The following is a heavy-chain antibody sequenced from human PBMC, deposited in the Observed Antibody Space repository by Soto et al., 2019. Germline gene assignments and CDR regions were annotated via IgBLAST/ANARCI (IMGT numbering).Heavy chain of an antibody. CDR2: IYYSGTT. CDR1: GGSIIIVDYY. J-gene: IGHJ3*02. V-gene: IGHV4-31*03. Sequence: PSETLSLTCTVSGGSIIIVDYYFICIRQHPWNGLEWIGYIYYSGTTFYTPSLKSRLTTSVDTSQNQFSLMLSSVTAADTAVYYCARAAIYCSSTSCYTGAFDIWGQGTMVTVSS. D-gene: IGHD2-2*02. CDR3: ARAAIYCSSTSCYTGAFDI.